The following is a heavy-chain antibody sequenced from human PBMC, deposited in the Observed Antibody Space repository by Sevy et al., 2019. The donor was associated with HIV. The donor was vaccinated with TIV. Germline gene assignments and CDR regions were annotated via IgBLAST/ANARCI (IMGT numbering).Heavy chain of an antibody. V-gene: IGHV1-2*02. CDR1: GYTFNSFY. Sequence: ASVKVSCKASGYTFNSFYIHWVRQAPEQGLEWMGWINPYSGGTHHAQKFQGRVTLTRDTSISVAYMDLTSLRSNDTAVYYCVRDRFYGGDSVTFAGDFWGQGTLVTVSS. CDR2: INPYSGGT. J-gene: IGHJ4*02. D-gene: IGHD2-21*02. CDR3: VRDRFYGGDSVTFAGDF.